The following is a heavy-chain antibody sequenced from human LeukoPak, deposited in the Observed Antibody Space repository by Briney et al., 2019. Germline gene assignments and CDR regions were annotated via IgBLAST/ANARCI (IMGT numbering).Heavy chain of an antibody. CDR3: ARDSGTHYVH. J-gene: IGHJ4*02. V-gene: IGHV3-33*01. Sequence: PGRSLRLSCAASGFTFSSYGMNWVRQAPGKGLEWVAVIWYDGSNKYYADSVKGRFTISRDNSKNTLYLQMNSLRAEDTAVYYCARDSGTHYVHWGQGTLVTVSS. D-gene: IGHD4-17*01. CDR2: IWYDGSNK. CDR1: GFTFSSYG.